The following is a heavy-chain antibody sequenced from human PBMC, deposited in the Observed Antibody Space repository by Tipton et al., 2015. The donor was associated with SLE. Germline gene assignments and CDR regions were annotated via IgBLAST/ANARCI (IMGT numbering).Heavy chain of an antibody. J-gene: IGHJ4*02. CDR2: IHHSGST. CDR3: AKDYNHDNADYN. Sequence: TLSLTCAVSGGSIRSSNWWSWVRQPPGKGLEWIGEIHHSGSTNSNPSLKSRVTISVDESKNQFSLKLSSVTVADTAVYYCAKDYNHDNADYNWGQGTLVIVSS. V-gene: IGHV4-4*02. D-gene: IGHD4-17*01. CDR1: GGSIRSSNW.